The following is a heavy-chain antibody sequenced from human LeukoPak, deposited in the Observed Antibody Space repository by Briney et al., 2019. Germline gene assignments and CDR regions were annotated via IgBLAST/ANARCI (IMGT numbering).Heavy chain of an antibody. V-gene: IGHV3-7*01. D-gene: IGHD6-13*01. J-gene: IGHJ4*02. Sequence: GWSLRLSCAASAFTFSRYWMTWVRQAPGKGLEWVANIKEDGSEKYYVDSVKGRFSISRDNTKNSLYLQMNSLRAEDTAVYYCARGGYTSSWYTSRDYWGQGTLVTVSS. CDR3: ARGGYTSSWYTSRDY. CDR2: IKEDGSEK. CDR1: AFTFSRYW.